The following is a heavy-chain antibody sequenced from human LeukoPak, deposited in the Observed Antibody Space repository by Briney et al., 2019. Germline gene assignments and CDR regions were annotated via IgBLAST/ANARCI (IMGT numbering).Heavy chain of an antibody. CDR2: IWYDGSNK. V-gene: IGHV3-33*01. CDR1: GFTFTNYG. CDR3: ARESTPRYYFDS. J-gene: IGHJ4*02. Sequence: GGSLRLSCAASGFTFTNYGMHWVRQAPGKGLEWVAVIWYDGSNKYYADSVRGRFTISRDNSKNTLYLQMNSLRAEDTAVYYCARESTPRYYFDSWGQGTLVTVSS. D-gene: IGHD2-2*01.